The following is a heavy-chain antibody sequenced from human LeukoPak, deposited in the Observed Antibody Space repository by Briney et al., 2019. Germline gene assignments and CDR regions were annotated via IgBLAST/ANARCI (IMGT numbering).Heavy chain of an antibody. V-gene: IGHV4-39*01. CDR1: GGSVSSSAYY. D-gene: IGHD6-13*01. Sequence: PSETLSLTCTVSGGSVSSSAYYWGWIRQPPGKGLEWIGSIYYSGSTYYNPSLKSRVTISVDTSKNQFSLKLSSVTAADTAVYYCASYSSSGNWFDPWGQGTLVTVSS. CDR2: IYYSGST. J-gene: IGHJ5*02. CDR3: ASYSSSGNWFDP.